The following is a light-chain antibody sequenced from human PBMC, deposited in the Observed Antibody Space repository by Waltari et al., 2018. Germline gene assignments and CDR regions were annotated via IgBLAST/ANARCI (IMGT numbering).Light chain of an antibody. J-gene: IGKJ1*01. Sequence: ENVLTQSPGTLSLSPGERATLPCRASQSVSRSLAWYQQKPGQAPRLLIYGASNRAAGIPDRFSGSGSGKDFSLTISRLEPEDFAVYYCQHYVRLPATFGQGTKVEIK. CDR3: QHYVRLPAT. CDR2: GAS. V-gene: IGKV3-20*01. CDR1: QSVSRS.